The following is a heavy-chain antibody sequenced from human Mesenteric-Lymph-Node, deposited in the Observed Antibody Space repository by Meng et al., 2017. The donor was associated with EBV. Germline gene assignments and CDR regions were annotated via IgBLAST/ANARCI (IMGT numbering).Heavy chain of an antibody. J-gene: IGHJ2*01. V-gene: IGHV4-30-4*01. D-gene: IGHD1-1*01. CDR1: GASISSGGYY. Sequence: HVHLQESGPGLVKPSETLSLTCTVSGASISSGGYYWNWIRQSPGKGLELIGYIFYGGYTYYNLSLKSRVTISVDVSKNQFSLKLTSVTAADTAVYYCARMEFTYSWYFDLWGRGTLVTVSS. CDR2: IFYGGYT. CDR3: ARMEFTYSWYFDL.